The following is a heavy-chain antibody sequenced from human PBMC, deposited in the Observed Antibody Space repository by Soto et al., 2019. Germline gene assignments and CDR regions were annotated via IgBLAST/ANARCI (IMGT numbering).Heavy chain of an antibody. Sequence: QVQLVESGGGVVQRGTSLRLSCTASGSTFSNYGMHWVRQAPGKGLEWVAVVWYDGTTKFYPDSVKGRFTISRDNSNNTLYLQMNSLRVEDTAVYYCATVENYYGSVFWGQGTLVTVSS. D-gene: IGHD3-10*01. J-gene: IGHJ4*02. CDR3: ATVENYYGSVF. V-gene: IGHV3-33*01. CDR1: GSTFSNYG. CDR2: VWYDGTTK.